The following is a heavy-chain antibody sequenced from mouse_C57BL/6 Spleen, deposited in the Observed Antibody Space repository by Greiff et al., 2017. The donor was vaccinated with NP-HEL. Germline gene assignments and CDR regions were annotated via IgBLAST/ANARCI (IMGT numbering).Heavy chain of an antibody. CDR3: ARVYDYDSYWYFDV. Sequence: EVQLQQSGPELVKPGASVKIPCKASGYTFTDYNMDWVKQSHGKSLEWIGDINPNNGGTIYNQKFKGKATLTVDKSSSTAYMELRSLTSEDTAVYYCARVYDYDSYWYFDVWGTGTTVTVSS. V-gene: IGHV1-18*01. D-gene: IGHD2-4*01. CDR1: GYTFTDYN. J-gene: IGHJ1*03. CDR2: INPNNGGT.